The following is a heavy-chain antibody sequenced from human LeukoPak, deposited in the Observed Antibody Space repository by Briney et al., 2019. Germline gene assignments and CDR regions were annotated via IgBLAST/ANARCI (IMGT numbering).Heavy chain of an antibody. D-gene: IGHD4-17*01. J-gene: IGHJ4*02. CDR2: INHSGST. CDR3: ARILNWVTTDDY. Sequence: PSETLSLTCAVYGGSFSGYYWSWIRQPPGKGLEWIGEINHSGSTNYNPSLKSRVTISVDTSKNQFSLKLSSVTAADTAVYYCARILNWVTTDDYWGQGTLVTVPS. V-gene: IGHV4-34*01. CDR1: GGSFSGYY.